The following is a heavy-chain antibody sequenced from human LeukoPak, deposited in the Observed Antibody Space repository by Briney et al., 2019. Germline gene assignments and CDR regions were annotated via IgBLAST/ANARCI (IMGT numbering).Heavy chain of an antibody. CDR3: ARVRRHIVVVTAFWFDY. V-gene: IGHV1-2*02. CDR2: INPNTGGT. J-gene: IGHJ4*02. D-gene: IGHD2-21*02. CDR1: GYTFTAYY. Sequence: ASVKVSCKASGYTFTAYYMHWVRQAPGQGLEWMGWINPNTGGTNYAPKFQGRVTMTRDTSISTAYMELSRLRSDDTAVYYCARVRRHIVVVTAFWFDYWGQGTLVTVSS.